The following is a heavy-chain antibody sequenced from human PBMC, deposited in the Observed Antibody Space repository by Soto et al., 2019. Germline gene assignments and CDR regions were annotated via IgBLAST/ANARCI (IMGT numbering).Heavy chain of an antibody. CDR3: ARDHKFGEPP. D-gene: IGHD3-10*01. J-gene: IGHJ5*02. V-gene: IGHV3-23*01. Sequence: EVQLLESGGGLVQPGGSLRLSCAAYGFTFSSYAMSWVRQAPGKGLEWVSAISGSGISTYYADSVKGRFTISRDNSKKTLYLQMNSLRADDTAMYYCARDHKFGEPPWGQGTLVTVSS. CDR2: ISGSGIST. CDR1: GFTFSSYA.